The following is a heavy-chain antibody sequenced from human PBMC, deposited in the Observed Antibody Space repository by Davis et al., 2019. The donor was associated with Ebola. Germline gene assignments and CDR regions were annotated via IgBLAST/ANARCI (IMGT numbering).Heavy chain of an antibody. CDR2: IYYSGST. CDR1: GGSISSSSYY. J-gene: IGHJ4*02. CDR3: ARSLTMVDTPGWDYYFDY. Sequence: SETLSLTCTVSGGSISSSSYYWGWIRQPPGKGLEWIGSIYYSGSTYYNPSLKSRVTISVDTSKNQFSLKLSSVTAADTAVYYCARSLTMVDTPGWDYYFDYWGQGTLVTVSS. V-gene: IGHV4-39*01. D-gene: IGHD4/OR15-4a*01.